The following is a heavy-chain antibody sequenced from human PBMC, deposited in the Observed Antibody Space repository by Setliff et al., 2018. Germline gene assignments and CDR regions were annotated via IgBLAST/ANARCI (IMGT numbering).Heavy chain of an antibody. Sequence: ASVKVSCKASGYTFTSYAMHWVRQAPGQRLEWMGWINAGNGNTKYSQKFQGRVTITRDTSASTAYMELSSLRSEDTAVYYCARMSHCSGGSCYSGYWGQGTLVTVSS. D-gene: IGHD2-15*01. CDR1: GYTFTSYA. CDR2: INAGNGNT. J-gene: IGHJ4*02. CDR3: ARMSHCSGGSCYSGY. V-gene: IGHV1-3*01.